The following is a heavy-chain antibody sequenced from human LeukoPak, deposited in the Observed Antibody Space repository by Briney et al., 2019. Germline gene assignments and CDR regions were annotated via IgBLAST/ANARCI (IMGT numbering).Heavy chain of an antibody. CDR1: GGSISSSDYY. CDR3: ARGYYDILTGYYRLSYYFDY. CDR2: IYYSGST. D-gene: IGHD3-9*01. V-gene: IGHV4-30-4*08. J-gene: IGHJ4*02. Sequence: SQTLSLTCTVSGGSISSSDYYWGWIRQPPGKGLEWRGHIYYSGSTYYNSCPKSRVTISVDTSKNQFSLRMSSVTAVDTAVYYCARGYYDILTGYYRLSYYFDYWGQGTLVTVSS.